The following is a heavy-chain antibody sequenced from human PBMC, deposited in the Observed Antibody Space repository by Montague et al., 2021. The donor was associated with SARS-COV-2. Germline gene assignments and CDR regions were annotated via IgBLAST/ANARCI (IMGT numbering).Heavy chain of an antibody. D-gene: IGHD3-10*01. CDR3: ARDDIVLQGVTKGMDV. J-gene: IGHJ6*02. CDR1: VGSSSSSTHA. Sequence: SETLSLTCTVAVGSSSSSTHAWGWIGHPPGPGMVWIGKMYSSGSTYYNPSLKSRVTISIDTSKNQFSLKLSSVTAADTAVYYCARDDIVLQGVTKGMDVWGQGTTVTVSS. V-gene: IGHV4-39*07. CDR2: MYSSGST.